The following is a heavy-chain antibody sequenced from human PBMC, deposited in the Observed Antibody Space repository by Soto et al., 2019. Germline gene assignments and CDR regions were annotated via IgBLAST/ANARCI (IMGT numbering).Heavy chain of an antibody. Sequence: GGSLRLSCAASGFTFSSYAMSWVRQAPGKGLEWVSAISGSGGSTYYADSVKGRFTISRDNSKNTLYLQMNSLRAEDTAVYYCAKADEIGYCSSTSCYVGPFDYWGQGTLVTVSS. J-gene: IGHJ4*02. V-gene: IGHV3-23*01. D-gene: IGHD2-2*01. CDR2: ISGSGGST. CDR3: AKADEIGYCSSTSCYVGPFDY. CDR1: GFTFSSYA.